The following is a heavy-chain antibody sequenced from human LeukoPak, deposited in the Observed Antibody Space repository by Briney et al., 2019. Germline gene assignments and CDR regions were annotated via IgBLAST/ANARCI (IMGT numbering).Heavy chain of an antibody. Sequence: PSETLSLTCTVSGFSISSGYYWGWIRQPPGKELQWIGSIYHSGSTYYNPSLKSRATISVDRSKNQFSLKLSSVTAADTAVYYCASFEEATNAFDIWGQGIVVTVSS. J-gene: IGHJ3*02. CDR1: GFSISSGYY. CDR3: ASFEEATNAFDI. D-gene: IGHD1-1*01. V-gene: IGHV4-38-2*02. CDR2: IYHSGST.